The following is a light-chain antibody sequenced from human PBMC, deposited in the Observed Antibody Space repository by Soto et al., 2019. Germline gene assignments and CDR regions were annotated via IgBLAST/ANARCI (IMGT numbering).Light chain of an antibody. CDR3: QQYGSA. V-gene: IGKV3-20*01. Sequence: EIVLTQSPGTLSLSPGERATLSCRASQSVSSSYLAWYQQKPGKAPRLLIYDASSRATGIPDRFSGSGSGTDFTLTMSKREPEDFAVYYCQQYGSAFGQGTKLEIK. CDR1: QSVSSSY. J-gene: IGKJ2*01. CDR2: DAS.